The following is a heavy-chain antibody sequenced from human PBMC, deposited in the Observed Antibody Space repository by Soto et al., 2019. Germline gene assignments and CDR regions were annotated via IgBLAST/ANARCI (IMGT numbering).Heavy chain of an antibody. V-gene: IGHV3-49*04. D-gene: IGHD1-26*01. J-gene: IGHJ6*02. CDR2: IRSKAYGGTT. Sequence: GGSLRLSCTASGFTFGDYAMSWVRQAPGKGLEWVGFIRSKAYGGTTEYAASVKGRFTISRDDSKSIAYLQMNSLKTEDTAVYYCTRDSGSYFSLSYYYGMDVWGQGTTVTGPS. CDR3: TRDSGSYFSLSYYYGMDV. CDR1: GFTFGDYA.